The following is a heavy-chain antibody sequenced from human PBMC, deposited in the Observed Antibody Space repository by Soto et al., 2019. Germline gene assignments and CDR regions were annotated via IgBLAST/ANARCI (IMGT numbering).Heavy chain of an antibody. Sequence: QVQLQQWGAGLLKPSETLSLTCAVYGGSFSGYYWSWIRQPPGKGLEWIGEINHSGSTNYNPSLKSRVTISVDTSKNQFSPKLSSVTAADTAXYYCXXERRYGXXXXSWSGGYYYYGMDVWGQGTTVTVSS. J-gene: IGHJ6*02. V-gene: IGHV4-34*01. CDR2: INHSGST. D-gene: IGHD3-10*01. CDR3: XXERRYGXXXXSWSGGYYYYGMDV. CDR1: GGSFSGYY.